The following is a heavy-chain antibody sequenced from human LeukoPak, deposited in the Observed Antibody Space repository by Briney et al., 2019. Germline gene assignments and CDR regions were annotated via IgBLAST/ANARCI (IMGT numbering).Heavy chain of an antibody. Sequence: GGSLRLSCAASGFTFSSYEMNWVRQAPGKGLEWVSYISSSGSTIYYADSVKGRFTISRDNAKNSLYLQMNSLRAEDTAVYYCANVGRSNFDHWGQGTLVTVSS. CDR2: ISSSGSTI. J-gene: IGHJ4*02. V-gene: IGHV3-48*03. CDR3: ANVGRSNFDH. D-gene: IGHD6-13*01. CDR1: GFTFSSYE.